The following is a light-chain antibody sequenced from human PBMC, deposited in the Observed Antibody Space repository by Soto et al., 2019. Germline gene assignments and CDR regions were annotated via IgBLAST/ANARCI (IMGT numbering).Light chain of an antibody. V-gene: IGKV3-15*01. CDR3: QQYNNWPFS. CDR2: DVS. J-gene: IGKJ5*01. CDR1: KGVTTI. Sequence: EILMTQSPATLSVSPVEMVTLSCRAGKGVTTIFAWYQQKPGQSPRLLIDDVSSRATGVPSRFSGTGSETDFTLTISGLQSEDSAIYFCQQYNNWPFSFGQGTRLEIK.